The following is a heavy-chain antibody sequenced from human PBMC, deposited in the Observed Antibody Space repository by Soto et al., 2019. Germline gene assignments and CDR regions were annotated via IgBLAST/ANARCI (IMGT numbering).Heavy chain of an antibody. D-gene: IGHD1-7*01. V-gene: IGHV3-7*01. CDR2: IKQDGSEK. CDR3: ARGRLELRYYYYGMDV. J-gene: IGHJ6*02. CDR1: GFTFSSYW. Sequence: GAPRLSCAAAGFTFSSYWMSWVRQAPGQGLEWGAKIKQDGSEKYYVDSVKGRFTISRDNAKNSLYLQMNSLRAEDTAVSYCARGRLELRYYYYGMDVWGQGTTVTVPS.